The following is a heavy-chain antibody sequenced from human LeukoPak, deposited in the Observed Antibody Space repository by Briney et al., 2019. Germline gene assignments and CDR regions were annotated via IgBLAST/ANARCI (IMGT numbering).Heavy chain of an antibody. J-gene: IGHJ4*02. CDR3: ARVAPGEYYDILTGYFHFDY. Sequence: GGSLRLSCAASGFTFGSYEMNWVRQAPGKGLEWVSYISSSGSTIYYADSVKGRFTISRDNAKNSLYLQMNSLRAEDTAVYYCARVAPGEYYDILTGYFHFDYWGQGTLVTVSS. CDR2: ISSSGSTI. D-gene: IGHD3-9*01. CDR1: GFTFGSYE. V-gene: IGHV3-48*03.